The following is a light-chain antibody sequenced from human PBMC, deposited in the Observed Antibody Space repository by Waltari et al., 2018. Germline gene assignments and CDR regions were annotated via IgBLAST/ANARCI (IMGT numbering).Light chain of an antibody. J-gene: IGLJ3*02. CDR3: QSYDTSLSVV. V-gene: IGLV1-40*01. CDR1: GSNIGAGSD. Sequence: QSVLTQPPSVSGAPGQRVTISCTGSGSNIGAGSDVHWYQQLPRPAPKLLIYGSTSRPLGVPARFFGSTSGTSASLAITGLQAEDEADYYCQSYDTSLSVVFGGGTKLTVL. CDR2: GST.